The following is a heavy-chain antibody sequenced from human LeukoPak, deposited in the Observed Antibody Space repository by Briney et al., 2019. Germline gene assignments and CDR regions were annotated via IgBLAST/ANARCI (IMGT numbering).Heavy chain of an antibody. CDR2: IYYSGST. D-gene: IGHD1-26*01. CDR3: AREDSGSYYFDY. CDR1: GGSISSSSYY. J-gene: IGHJ4*02. Sequence: SETLSLTCTVSGGSISSSSYYWGWIRQPPGKGLEWIGSIYYSGSTYYNPSLKSRVTISVDTFKNQFSLKLSSVTAADTAVYYCAREDSGSYYFDYWGQGTLVTVSS. V-gene: IGHV4-39*07.